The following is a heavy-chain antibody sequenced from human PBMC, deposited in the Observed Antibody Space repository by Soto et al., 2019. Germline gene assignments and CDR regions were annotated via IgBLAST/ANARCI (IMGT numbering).Heavy chain of an antibody. D-gene: IGHD3-3*01. CDR2: ISGSGGST. V-gene: IGHV3-23*01. CDR3: AKTDGPNKTYYDFWSGYWARDYYYYGMDV. Sequence: GGSLRLSCAASGFTFSSYAMSWVRQAPGKGLEWVSAISGSGGSTYYADSVKGRFTISRDNSKNTLYLQMNSLRAEDTAVYYRAKTDGPNKTYYDFWSGYWARDYYYYGMDVWGQGTTVTVSS. J-gene: IGHJ6*02. CDR1: GFTFSSYA.